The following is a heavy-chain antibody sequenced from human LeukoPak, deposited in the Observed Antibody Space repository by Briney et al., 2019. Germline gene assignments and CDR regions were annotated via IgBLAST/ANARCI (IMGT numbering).Heavy chain of an antibody. CDR1: GFTFSDYY. CDR2: ISSSSSYT. J-gene: IGHJ4*02. Sequence: GGSLRLSCAASGFTFSDYYMSWIRQAPGKGLERVSYISSSSSYTNYADSVKGRFTTYRDNAKNSLYLQMNSLRAEDTAVYYCARDFGSSFGELFSPADYWGQGTLVTVS. D-gene: IGHD3-10*01. V-gene: IGHV3-11*06. CDR3: ARDFGSSFGELFSPADY.